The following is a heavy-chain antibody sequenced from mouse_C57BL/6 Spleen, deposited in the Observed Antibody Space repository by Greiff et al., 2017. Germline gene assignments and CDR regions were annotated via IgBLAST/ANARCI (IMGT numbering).Heavy chain of an antibody. Sequence: EVQLVESGGGLVKPGGSLQLSCAASGFTFSDYGMHWFRQAPEKGLEWVAYISSGSSTIYYADTVKGRFTISRDNAKNTLFLQMTSLRAEDTAMYYCARAGTGYYVDYWGQGTSLTVSS. CDR2: ISSGSSTI. D-gene: IGHD4-1*01. CDR3: ARAGTGYYVDY. J-gene: IGHJ2*02. V-gene: IGHV5-17*01. CDR1: GFTFSDYG.